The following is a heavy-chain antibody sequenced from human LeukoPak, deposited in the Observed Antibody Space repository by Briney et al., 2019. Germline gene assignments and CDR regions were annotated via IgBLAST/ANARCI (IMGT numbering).Heavy chain of an antibody. D-gene: IGHD1-1*01. CDR3: AKDTPARKNEYYFDY. Sequence: GGSLRLSCAASGFTFSSYAMSWVRQAPGKGLDWFSVIGGSGGSTYYADSVKGRFTISRDNSKNTLYLQMNSLRAEDTAVYYCAKDTPARKNEYYFDYWGQGTLVTVSS. J-gene: IGHJ4*02. V-gene: IGHV3-23*01. CDR2: IGGSGGST. CDR1: GFTFSSYA.